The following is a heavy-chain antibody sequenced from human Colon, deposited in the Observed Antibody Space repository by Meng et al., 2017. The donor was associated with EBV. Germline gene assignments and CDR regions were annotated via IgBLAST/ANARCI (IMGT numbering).Heavy chain of an antibody. CDR2: IYHSGST. D-gene: IGHD2-21*02. Sequence: QGQLEGVGPGLVGPSGTLSLTCAVSGGSLSSRNWWSWVRQPPGKGLEWIGEIYHSGSTNYNPSLKSRVTISVDESKNQFSLRLSSVTAADTAVYYCARVGAYCGGDCYHPRWGQGTLVTVSS. J-gene: IGHJ4*02. CDR3: ARVGAYCGGDCYHPR. V-gene: IGHV4-4*02. CDR1: GGSLSSRNW.